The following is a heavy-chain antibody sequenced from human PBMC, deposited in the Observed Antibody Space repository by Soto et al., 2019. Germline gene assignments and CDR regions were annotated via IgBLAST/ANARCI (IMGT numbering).Heavy chain of an antibody. CDR2: ISSSGSHT. CDR3: ARVGSTSAAGVLDY. CDR1: GFTFSDFY. Sequence: PGGSLRLSCAAAGFTFSDFYMSWIRQAPGKGLEWVSYISSSGSHTPYADSVKGRFTISRDKAKNSVYLQMNSLRAEDTAVYYCARVGSTSAAGVLDYWGQGTLVTVSS. D-gene: IGHD6-13*01. V-gene: IGHV3-11*06. J-gene: IGHJ4*02.